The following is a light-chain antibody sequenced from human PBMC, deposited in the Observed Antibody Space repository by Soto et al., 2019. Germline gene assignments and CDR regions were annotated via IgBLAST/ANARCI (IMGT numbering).Light chain of an antibody. J-gene: IGKJ4*01. Sequence: EIVMTQSPATLSVSPGERATLTCRASQSVNTNLAWYQRKPGQSPMLVIHGASTRATGIPARFSGSGSGTEFTLTISSLQSEDFAVYYCQRYFRWPLTFGGGTKVEI. CDR3: QRYFRWPLT. V-gene: IGKV3-15*01. CDR2: GAS. CDR1: QSVNTN.